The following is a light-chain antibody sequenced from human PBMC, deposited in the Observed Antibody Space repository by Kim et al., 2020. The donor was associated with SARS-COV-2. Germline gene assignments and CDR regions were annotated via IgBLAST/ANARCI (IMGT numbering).Light chain of an antibody. J-gene: IGKJ1*01. Sequence: SPGERATLSCRASQSVSSNLAWYQQKPGQAPRLLIYLASTRLPGIPARFSGSGSGTEFTLTISSLQSEDVAVYYCQQYNKWPPGAFGQGTKVDIK. CDR3: QQYNKWPPGA. V-gene: IGKV3-15*01. CDR2: LAS. CDR1: QSVSSN.